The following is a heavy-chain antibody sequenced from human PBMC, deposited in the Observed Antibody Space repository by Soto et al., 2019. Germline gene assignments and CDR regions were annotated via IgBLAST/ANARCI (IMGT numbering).Heavy chain of an antibody. CDR3: ARGGPPVAGSTLRWFSY. J-gene: IGHJ4*02. CDR2: INHSGST. Sequence: SETLSLTCAVYGGSFSGYYWSWLRQPPGKGLEWIGEINHSGSTNYNPSLKSRVTISVDTSKNQFSLKLSSVTAADTAVYYCARGGPPVAGSTLRWFSYWGQGTLVTVSS. V-gene: IGHV4-34*01. D-gene: IGHD6-19*01. CDR1: GGSFSGYY.